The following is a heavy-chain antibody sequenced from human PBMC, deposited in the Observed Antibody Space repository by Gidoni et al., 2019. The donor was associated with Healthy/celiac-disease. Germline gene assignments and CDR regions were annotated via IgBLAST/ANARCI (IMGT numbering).Heavy chain of an antibody. CDR2: IRWNSGSI. D-gene: IGHD6-19*01. V-gene: IGHV3-9*01. J-gene: IGHJ4*02. CDR1: GLTFADYA. CDR3: AKPYSSGWYGLALFDY. Sequence: EVQLVESGGGWVQPGGYLRLSCAASGLTFADYAMHWVRQAPGKGLEWVSGIRWNSGSIGYADSVKGRFTISRDNAKNSLYLQMNSLRAEDTALYYCAKPYSSGWYGLALFDYWGQGTLVTVSS.